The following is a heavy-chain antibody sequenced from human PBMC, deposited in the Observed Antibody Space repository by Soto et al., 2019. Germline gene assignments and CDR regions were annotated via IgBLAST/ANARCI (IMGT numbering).Heavy chain of an antibody. Sequence: GGSLRLSCAASGFTFSSYWMHWVRQAPGKGLVWVSRINSDGSSTNYADSVKGRFTISRDNAKNTLFLQMNSLRAEDTAVYYCARDRPEWLRLPTDYWGQGTLVTVSS. V-gene: IGHV3-74*01. CDR3: ARDRPEWLRLPTDY. CDR1: GFTFSSYW. J-gene: IGHJ4*02. CDR2: INSDGSST. D-gene: IGHD5-12*01.